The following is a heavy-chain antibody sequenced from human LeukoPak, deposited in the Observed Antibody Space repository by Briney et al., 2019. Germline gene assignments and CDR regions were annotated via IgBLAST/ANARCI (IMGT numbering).Heavy chain of an antibody. J-gene: IGHJ4*02. V-gene: IGHV3-23*01. Sequence: PGGSLRLSCAASGFTFSTYAMTWVRQAPGRGLEWVSTIRGSGGSTYYADSVKGRFTISRDISKNTVYLQMNNLRAEDTAVYYCARCCSGGNCYSGLVYGGQGTLVAVSS. CDR2: IRGSGGST. CDR3: ARCCSGGNCYSGLVY. D-gene: IGHD2-15*01. CDR1: GFTFSTYA.